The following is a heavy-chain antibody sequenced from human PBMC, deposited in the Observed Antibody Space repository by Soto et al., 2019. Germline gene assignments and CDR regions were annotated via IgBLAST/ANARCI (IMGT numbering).Heavy chain of an antibody. CDR2: INPSGGST. D-gene: IGHD3-9*01. V-gene: IGHV1-46*01. J-gene: IGHJ4*02. Sequence: ASVKVSCKASGYTFTSYYMHWVRQAPGQGLEWMGIINPSGGSTSYAQKFQGRVTMTRDTSTSTVYMELSSLRSEDTAVYYCARENYDILTGIKNYYFDYWGQGTLVTVSS. CDR1: GYTFTSYY. CDR3: ARENYDILTGIKNYYFDY.